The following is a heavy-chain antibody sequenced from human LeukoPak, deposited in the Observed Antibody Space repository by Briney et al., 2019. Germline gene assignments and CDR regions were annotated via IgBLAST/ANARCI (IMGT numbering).Heavy chain of an antibody. CDR1: GGSVSSGSYY. J-gene: IGHJ6*02. D-gene: IGHD2-2*01. V-gene: IGHV4-61*01. CDR3: ARDRGGPAAYYYYGMDV. Sequence: SETLSLTCTVSGGSVSSGSYYWSWIRQPPGTGLEWIGYIYYSGSTNYNPSLKSRVTISVDMSKNQFSLKLSSVTAADTAVYYCARDRGGPAAYYYYGMDVWGQGTTVTVSS. CDR2: IYYSGST.